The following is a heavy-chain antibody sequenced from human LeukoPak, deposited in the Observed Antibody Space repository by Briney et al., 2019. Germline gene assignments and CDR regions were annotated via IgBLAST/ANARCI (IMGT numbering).Heavy chain of an antibody. V-gene: IGHV1-2*02. D-gene: IGHD5-18*01. CDR1: GYTFTGYY. CDR3: ARDPGYSYVFDY. Sequence: GASVKVSCKASGYTFTGYYMHWVRQAPGQGLEWMGWINPNSGGTNYAQKFQGRVTMTRDTSISTAYMELSRLRSDDTAVHYCARDPGYSYVFDYWGQGTLVTVSS. J-gene: IGHJ4*02. CDR2: INPNSGGT.